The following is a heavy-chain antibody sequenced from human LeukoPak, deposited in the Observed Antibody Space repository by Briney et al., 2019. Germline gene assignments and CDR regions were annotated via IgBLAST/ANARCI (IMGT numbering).Heavy chain of an antibody. Sequence: SETLSLTCTVSGGSISSYYWSWIRQPPGKGLEWIGYIYYSGSTNYSPSLKSRVTISVDTSKNQFSLKLSSVTAADTAVYYCARLPGYSGYVASFFFDYWGQGTLVTVSS. CDR3: ARLPGYSGYVASFFFDY. V-gene: IGHV4-59*08. CDR2: IYYSGST. D-gene: IGHD5-12*01. CDR1: GGSISSYY. J-gene: IGHJ4*02.